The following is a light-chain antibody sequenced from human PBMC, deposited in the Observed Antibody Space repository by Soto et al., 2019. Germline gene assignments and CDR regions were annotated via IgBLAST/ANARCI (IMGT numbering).Light chain of an antibody. CDR1: QSVGSH. V-gene: IGKV3-15*01. CDR2: GAS. Sequence: EIVMTQSPATLSVSPGERATLSCRASQSVGSHLAWCQQKPSQAPRLLIYGASTRATGIPARFSASGSGTEFTLTISSLESEDFAVYYCQQYNNWPLTFGGGTKVEIK. CDR3: QQYNNWPLT. J-gene: IGKJ4*01.